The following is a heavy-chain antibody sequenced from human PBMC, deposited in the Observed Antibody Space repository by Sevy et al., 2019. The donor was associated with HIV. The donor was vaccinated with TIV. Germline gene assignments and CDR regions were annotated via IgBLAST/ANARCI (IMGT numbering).Heavy chain of an antibody. V-gene: IGHV3-15*01. Sequence: GGSLRLSCVASGFTFSKAWMSWVRQAPGKGLEWVGRIKSKTDGATRDLAAPVKGRIIISRDHSKNTLYLQISNLKIEDTGVYFCAAGVGASDFDYWGQGTLVTVSS. J-gene: IGHJ4*02. D-gene: IGHD1-26*01. CDR2: IKSKTDGATR. CDR1: GFTFSKAW. CDR3: AAGVGASDFDY.